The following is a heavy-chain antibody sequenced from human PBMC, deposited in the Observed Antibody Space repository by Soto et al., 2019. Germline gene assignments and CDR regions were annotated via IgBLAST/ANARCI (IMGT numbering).Heavy chain of an antibody. J-gene: IGHJ4*02. Sequence: EVQLVESGGGLVQPGGSLRLSCAASGFTFSSYWMHWVRQAPGKGLVWVSRINSDGSITSYADSVKGRFTISRDNAKNTLYLQMNSLRAEDTVVYYGALRASYFDSSGYFDYWGQGTLVTVSS. D-gene: IGHD3-22*01. CDR1: GFTFSSYW. V-gene: IGHV3-74*01. CDR3: ALRASYFDSSGYFDY. CDR2: INSDGSIT.